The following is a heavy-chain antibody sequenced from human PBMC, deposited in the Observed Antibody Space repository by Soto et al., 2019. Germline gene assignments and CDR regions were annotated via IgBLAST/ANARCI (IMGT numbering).Heavy chain of an antibody. V-gene: IGHV4-31*02. CDR2: IYYSGST. D-gene: IGHD2-15*01. J-gene: IGHJ4*02. CDR3: VSGGGYCSGGSCYGSLGYFDY. Sequence: DLEWIGYIYYSGSTYYNPSLKSRVTISVDTSKNQFSLKLSSVTAADTAVYYCVSGGGYCSGGSCYGSLGYFDYWGQGTLVTVSS.